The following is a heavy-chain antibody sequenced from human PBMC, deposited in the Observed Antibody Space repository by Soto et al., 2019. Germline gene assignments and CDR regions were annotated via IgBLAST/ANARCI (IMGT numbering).Heavy chain of an antibody. CDR3: VRYPTKAGLVRTPFNWFDP. CDR2: ISFDGRYK. D-gene: IGHD3-9*01. Sequence: QVQLVESEGGVVQPGESLRLCCVASGFTFNSYAMHWVRQAPGKGLEWVAVISFDGRYKNYADSVKDRFTISRDNSNNTLYLQMNSLRPQDTAMYYCVRYPTKAGLVRTPFNWFDPWGQGTLVIVSS. CDR1: GFTFNSYA. J-gene: IGHJ5*02. V-gene: IGHV3-30*04.